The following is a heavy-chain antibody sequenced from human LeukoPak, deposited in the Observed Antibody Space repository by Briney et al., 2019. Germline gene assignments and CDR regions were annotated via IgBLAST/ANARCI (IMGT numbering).Heavy chain of an antibody. CDR3: AKGGAITIFGVVRGVNAFDI. D-gene: IGHD3-3*01. CDR1: GFTFSSYA. V-gene: IGHV3-23*01. CDR2: ISGSGGTT. Sequence: GGSLRLSCAASGFTFSSYAMSWVRQAPGKGLAWVSAISGSGGTTYYADSVKGRFTISRDNSKNTLYLQMNSLRAEDTAVYYCAKGGAITIFGVVRGVNAFDIWGQGTMVTVSS. J-gene: IGHJ3*02.